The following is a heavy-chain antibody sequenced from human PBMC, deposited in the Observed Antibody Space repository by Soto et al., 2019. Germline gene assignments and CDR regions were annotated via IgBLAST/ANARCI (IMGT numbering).Heavy chain of an antibody. CDR2: IANTGST. CDR3: ARDDSDEYIGTLGY. D-gene: IGHD5-18*01. J-gene: IGHJ4*02. V-gene: IGHV4-59*12. CDR1: GCSPNYYY. Sequence: SETLSLTCTFSGCSPNYYYCTWILQPPVKGLEWILNIANTGSTNYNPSLKSRVTISVDTPNNQLSLRLSSVTAAATAVYYCARDDSDEYIGTLGYWGQRTMVTVSS.